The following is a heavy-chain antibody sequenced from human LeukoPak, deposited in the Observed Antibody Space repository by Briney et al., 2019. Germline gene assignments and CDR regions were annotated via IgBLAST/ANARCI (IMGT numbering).Heavy chain of an antibody. V-gene: IGHV3-21*01. D-gene: IGHD4-11*01. CDR3: ARESYSNYGTFDY. CDR1: GFTFSSYS. CDR2: ISSSSSYI. J-gene: IGHJ4*02. Sequence: GGSLRLSCAASGFTFSSYSMNWVRQAPGKGLGWVSSISSSSSYIYYADSAKGRFTISRDNAKNSLYLQMNSLRAEDTAVYYCARESYSNYGTFDYWGQGTLVTVSS.